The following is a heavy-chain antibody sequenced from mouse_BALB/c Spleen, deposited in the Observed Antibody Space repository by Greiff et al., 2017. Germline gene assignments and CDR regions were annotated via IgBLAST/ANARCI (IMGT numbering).Heavy chain of an antibody. D-gene: IGHD1-3*01. CDR3: ARDRYKSYAMDY. J-gene: IGHJ4*01. CDR2: ISSGGGST. V-gene: IGHV5-12-1*01. Sequence: EVQLVESGGGLVKPGGSLKLSCAASGFAFSSYDMSWVRQTPEKRLEWVAYISSGGGSTYYPDTVKGRFTISRDNAKNTLYLQMSSLKSEDTAMYYCARDRYKSYAMDYWGQGTSVTVSS. CDR1: GFAFSSYD.